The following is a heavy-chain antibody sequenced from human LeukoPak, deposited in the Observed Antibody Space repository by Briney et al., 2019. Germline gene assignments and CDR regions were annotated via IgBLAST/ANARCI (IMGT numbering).Heavy chain of an antibody. CDR3: TTSYGSGSTGVY. CDR1: GFTFSTYG. J-gene: IGHJ4*02. V-gene: IGHV3-30*02. D-gene: IGHD3-10*01. Sequence: PGGSLRLSCAASGFTFSTYGMHWVRQAPGKGLEWVAVIRYDGGNKNYGDSVKGRFTISRDNSKNTLYLQMNSLKTEDTAVYYCTTSYGSGSTGVYWGQGTLVTVSS. CDR2: IRYDGGNK.